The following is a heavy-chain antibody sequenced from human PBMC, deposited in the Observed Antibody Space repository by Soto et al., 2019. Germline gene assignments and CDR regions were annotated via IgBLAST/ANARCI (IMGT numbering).Heavy chain of an antibody. Sequence: SVKVSCKASGGTFSSHAISWVRQAPGRGLEWMGGIIPIFGTTNYAQNFRARVTITADESTSTAYMELSSLTSEDTAVYYCGSVGYCSSTNCLFYYYHYGMDVWGQGTTVTSP. J-gene: IGHJ6*02. CDR3: GSVGYCSSTNCLFYYYHYGMDV. CDR2: IIPIFGTT. D-gene: IGHD2-2*03. CDR1: GGTFSSHA. V-gene: IGHV1-69*13.